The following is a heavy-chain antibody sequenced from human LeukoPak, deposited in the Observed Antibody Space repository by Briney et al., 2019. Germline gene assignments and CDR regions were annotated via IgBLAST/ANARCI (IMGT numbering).Heavy chain of an antibody. J-gene: IGHJ4*02. D-gene: IGHD6-13*01. CDR2: ISGSGGNT. Sequence: GGSLRLSCAASGLTFSSYAMTWVRQAPGKGLEWVSAISGSGGNTHYADSVKGRFTITRDNSKNTLYLQMNSLRAEDTAVYYCAKGYSSSWYNGGFGGGYWGQGTLVTVSS. V-gene: IGHV3-23*01. CDR1: GLTFSSYA. CDR3: AKGYSSSWYNGGFGGGY.